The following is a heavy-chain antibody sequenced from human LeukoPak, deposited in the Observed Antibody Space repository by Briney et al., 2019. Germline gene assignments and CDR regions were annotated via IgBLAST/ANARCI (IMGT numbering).Heavy chain of an antibody. J-gene: IGHJ4*02. V-gene: IGHV3-30*18. Sequence: GGSLRLSCAASGFTFSSYGMHWVRQAPGKGLEWVAVISYDGSNKYYADSVKGRFTISRDNSKNTLYLQMNSLRAEDTAVYYCAKAQGHSGSYSGFDYWGQGTLVTVSS. D-gene: IGHD1-26*01. CDR2: ISYDGSNK. CDR3: AKAQGHSGSYSGFDY. CDR1: GFTFSSYG.